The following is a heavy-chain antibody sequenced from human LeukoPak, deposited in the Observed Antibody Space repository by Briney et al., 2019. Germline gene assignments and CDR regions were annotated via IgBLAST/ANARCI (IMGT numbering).Heavy chain of an antibody. D-gene: IGHD1-14*01. J-gene: IGHJ4*02. CDR3: ARSNQADDY. CDR2: INPGGSSI. Sequence: GGSLRPSCAAPGFTFSSYWIPWFGQVPGKGLLWVARINPGGSSITYADSVKGRFTISRDNAKNTLYLQMDSLRAEDTGVYYCARSNQADDYWGQGTLVTVSS. CDR1: GFTFSSYW. V-gene: IGHV3-74*01.